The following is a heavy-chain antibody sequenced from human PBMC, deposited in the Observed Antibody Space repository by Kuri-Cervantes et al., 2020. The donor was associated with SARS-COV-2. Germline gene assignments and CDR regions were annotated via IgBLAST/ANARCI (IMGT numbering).Heavy chain of an antibody. CDR3: ARGRSSITMIVVVTPYYFDY. D-gene: IGHD3-22*01. CDR1: GCSISSYY. J-gene: IGHJ4*02. Sequence: SETLSLTCTVSGCSISSYYWSWIRQPPGKGLEWSGSIYHSGSTNYNPSLKSRVTISVDTSKNQFSLKLSSVTAADTAVYYCARGRSSITMIVVVTPYYFDYWGQGTLVTVSS. V-gene: IGHV4-59*08. CDR2: IYHSGST.